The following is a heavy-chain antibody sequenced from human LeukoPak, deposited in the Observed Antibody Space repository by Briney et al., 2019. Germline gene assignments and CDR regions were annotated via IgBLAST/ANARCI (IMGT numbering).Heavy chain of an antibody. J-gene: IGHJ4*02. D-gene: IGHD3-3*01. CDR3: ARGWGIPIFGVVTN. CDR1: GFTFSSYG. Sequence: GGSLRLSCAASGFTFSSYGMHWVRQAPGKGLEWVAVISYDGSNKYFADSVKGRFTISRDNSKNTLYLQMNSLRAEDTAVYYCARGWGIPIFGVVTNWGQGTLVTVSS. V-gene: IGHV3-30*03. CDR2: ISYDGSNK.